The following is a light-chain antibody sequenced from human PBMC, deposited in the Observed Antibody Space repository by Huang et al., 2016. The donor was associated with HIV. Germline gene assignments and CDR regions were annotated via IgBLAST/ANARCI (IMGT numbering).Light chain of an antibody. CDR1: QGIASY. J-gene: IGKJ4*01. CDR2: AAS. Sequence: DIQLTQSPSSLSAYVGDRVTITCRASQGIASYIAWYQQKPGRAPKLLIYAASTLQGGVPSRFSGSESGTDFTLTISSLQPEDFATYHCQQLNTYPFTFGGGTKVEIK. CDR3: QQLNTYPFT. V-gene: IGKV1-9*01.